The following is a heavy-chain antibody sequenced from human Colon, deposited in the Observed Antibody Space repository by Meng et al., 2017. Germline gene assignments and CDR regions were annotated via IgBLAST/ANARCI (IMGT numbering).Heavy chain of an antibody. CDR3: ASVPVGAHYYDGQFDN. J-gene: IGHJ4*02. D-gene: IGHD3-22*01. CDR1: GGSLSGYY. Sequence: QVQLQQWGAGLLKPSETLSLNCAVYGGSLSGYYWSWIRQSPGKGLEWIGEISHSGSTNYNPSLKSRVTMSVDRSKNQFSLILSSLTAADTAVYYCASVPVGAHYYDGQFDNWGQGTLVTVSS. V-gene: IGHV4-34*01. CDR2: ISHSGST.